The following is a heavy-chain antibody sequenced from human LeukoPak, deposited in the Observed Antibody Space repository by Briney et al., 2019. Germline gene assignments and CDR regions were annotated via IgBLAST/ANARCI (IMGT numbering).Heavy chain of an antibody. D-gene: IGHD3-22*01. V-gene: IGHV4-59*01. Sequence: SETLSLTCTVSGGSISSYYWSWIRQPPGKGLEWIGYIYYSGSTNYNPSLKSRVTISVDTSKNQFSLKLSSVTAADTAVCYCARAEYYYDSSGYYPRDWFDPWGQGTLVTVSS. CDR1: GGSISSYY. J-gene: IGHJ5*02. CDR3: ARAEYYYDSSGYYPRDWFDP. CDR2: IYYSGST.